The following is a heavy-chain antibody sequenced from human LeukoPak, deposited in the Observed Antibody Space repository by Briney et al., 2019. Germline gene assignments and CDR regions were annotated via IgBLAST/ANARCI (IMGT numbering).Heavy chain of an antibody. CDR3: ARGQYSFDY. D-gene: IGHD2-21*01. Sequence: GGSLRLSCAASGFTFTDYYMSWIRQAPGKGLEWISYVSYTTSSTTYADSVKGRFTISRDNAKNSLYLQMNSLKAEDTAVYYCARGQYSFDYWGQGTLVTVSS. V-gene: IGHV3-11*06. CDR1: GFTFTDYY. J-gene: IGHJ4*02. CDR2: VSYTTSST.